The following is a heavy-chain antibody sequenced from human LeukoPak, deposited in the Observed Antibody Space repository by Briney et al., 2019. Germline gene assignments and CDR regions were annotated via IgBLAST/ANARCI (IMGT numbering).Heavy chain of an antibody. V-gene: IGHV4-59*01. Sequence: SETLSLTCTVSGGSISSYYWSWIRQPPGKGLEWIGYIYYSGSTNYNPSVKSRITISVDTSKNQFSLKLSSVTAADTAVYYCARDGRGYSGYDSEYNWFDPWGQGTLVTVSS. CDR2: IYYSGST. D-gene: IGHD5-12*01. J-gene: IGHJ5*02. CDR3: ARDGRGYSGYDSEYNWFDP. CDR1: GGSISSYY.